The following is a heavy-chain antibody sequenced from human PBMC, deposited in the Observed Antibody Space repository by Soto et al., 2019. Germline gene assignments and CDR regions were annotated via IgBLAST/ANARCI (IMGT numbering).Heavy chain of an antibody. CDR1: GGTFSSYA. Sequence: QVPLVQSGAEVKKPGSSVKVSCKASGGTFSSYAISWVRQAPGQGLEWMGGIIPIFGTANYAQKFQGRVTITADESTSTAYMELSSLRSEDTAVYYCARGSRYCSGGSCYPWTMDVWGQGTTVTVSS. J-gene: IGHJ6*02. CDR3: ARGSRYCSGGSCYPWTMDV. V-gene: IGHV1-69*01. D-gene: IGHD2-15*01. CDR2: IIPIFGTA.